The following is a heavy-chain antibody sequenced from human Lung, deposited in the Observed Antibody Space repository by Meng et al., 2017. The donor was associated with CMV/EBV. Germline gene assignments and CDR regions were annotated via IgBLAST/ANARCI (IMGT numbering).Heavy chain of an antibody. Sequence: RLQEAGRGLVDPSRTCSLPFAVSGGSISISTWWSWFRQPPGKGLEWIGEIYHSGGTNYNPSLRGRVTISLDKSKNQFSLTLSSVTAADTAVYYCARGSRDEAFQHWGQGTLVTVSS. CDR3: ARGSRDEAFQH. D-gene: IGHD5-24*01. J-gene: IGHJ1*01. CDR2: IYHSGGT. V-gene: IGHV4-4*02. CDR1: GGSISISTW.